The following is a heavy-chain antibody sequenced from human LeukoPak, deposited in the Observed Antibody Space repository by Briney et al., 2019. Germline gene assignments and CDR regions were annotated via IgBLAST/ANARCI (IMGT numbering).Heavy chain of an antibody. CDR2: TNHSGST. V-gene: IGHV4-34*01. CDR3: ARGLSNSI. CDR1: GGSFSGYY. D-gene: IGHD2/OR15-2a*01. Sequence: SETLSLTCAVYGGSFSGYYWSWIRQPPGKGLEWIGETNHSGSTNYNPSLKSRVTISVDTSKNQFSLKLSSVTAADTAVYYCARGLSNSIWGQGTLVTVSS. J-gene: IGHJ4*02.